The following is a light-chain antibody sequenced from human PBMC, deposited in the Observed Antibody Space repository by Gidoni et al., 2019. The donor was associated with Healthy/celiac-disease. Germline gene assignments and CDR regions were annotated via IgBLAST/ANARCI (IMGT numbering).Light chain of an antibody. Sequence: QSALTQPASVSGSPGQSLTISCTGTSSDVGCYNYVSWYKQHPGQAPKLMIYVVRNRPSGVSNRFSGSQSGNTASLTISGLRAEDEADYYCSSYTSSITLVFGGGTKLTVL. CDR1: SSDVGCYNY. CDR2: VVR. CDR3: SSYTSSITLV. J-gene: IGLJ2*01. V-gene: IGLV2-14*01.